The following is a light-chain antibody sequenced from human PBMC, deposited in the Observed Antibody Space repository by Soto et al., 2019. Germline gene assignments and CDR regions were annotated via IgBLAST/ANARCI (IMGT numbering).Light chain of an antibody. CDR2: GAS. J-gene: IGKJ2*01. Sequence: EILLTQSPGTLSLSPGERATLSCRASQSVRNSYLAWYQQKPGQAPRLLIYGASGRATGIPERFSGSGSGTDFKLTISRREPEDFAVYYCQQYGRSPYTFGQGTKLEI. V-gene: IGKV3-20*01. CDR1: QSVRNSY. CDR3: QQYGRSPYT.